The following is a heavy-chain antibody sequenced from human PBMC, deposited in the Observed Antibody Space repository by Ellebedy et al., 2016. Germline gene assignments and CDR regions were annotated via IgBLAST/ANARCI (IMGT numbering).Heavy chain of an antibody. CDR2: MNPNSGNT. V-gene: IGHV1-8*01. CDR3: ATHSSTSFRTYYYYMDV. J-gene: IGHJ6*03. Sequence: ASVKVSXXASGYTFTSYDINWVRQATGQGLEWMGWMNPNSGNTGYAQKFQGRVTMTRNTSISTAYMELSSLRSEDTAVYYCATHSSTSFRTYYYYMDVWGKGTTVTVSS. CDR1: GYTFTSYD. D-gene: IGHD2-2*01.